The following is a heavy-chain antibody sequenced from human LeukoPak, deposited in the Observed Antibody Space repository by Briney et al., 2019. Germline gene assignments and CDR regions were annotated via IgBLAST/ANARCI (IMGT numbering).Heavy chain of an antibody. CDR3: AKTDSTIPNLLDV. Sequence: GGSLRLSCAASGFAFNKYWVHWVRQVPGKGLVWVSRTNGDGSSTMYADSVKGRFTISRDNAKNTLYLQMNSLRAEDTAVYYCAKTDSTIPNLLDVWGQGTTVTVSS. CDR2: TNGDGSST. V-gene: IGHV3-74*03. D-gene: IGHD2-15*01. CDR1: GFAFNKYW. J-gene: IGHJ6*02.